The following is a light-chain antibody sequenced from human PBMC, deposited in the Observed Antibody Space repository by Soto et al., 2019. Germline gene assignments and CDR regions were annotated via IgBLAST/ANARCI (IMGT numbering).Light chain of an antibody. CDR1: QSVSSN. V-gene: IGKV3D-15*01. J-gene: IGKJ2*01. Sequence: EIVMTQSPATLSVSPGERATLSCRASQSVSSNLAWYQQKPGQAPRLLIYGASTRATGIPARFSGSGSGTEFTLTISSVQSEDFAVYYCQQYNNWPLMYTFGQGTKLEIK. CDR3: QQYNNWPLMYT. CDR2: GAS.